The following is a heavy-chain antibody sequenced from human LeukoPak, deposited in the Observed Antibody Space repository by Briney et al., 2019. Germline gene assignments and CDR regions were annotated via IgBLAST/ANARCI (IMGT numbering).Heavy chain of an antibody. CDR2: IYYSGST. D-gene: IGHD2-15*01. V-gene: IGHV4-39*01. CDR3: ARLGYCSGGSCYYAFDI. J-gene: IGHJ3*02. Sequence: PSETLSLTCTVSGGSISSSDYYWGWIRQPPGKGLEWIASIYYSGSTYYNPSLKSRVTMSVDTSKNQFSLKLSSVTAADTAVYYCARLGYCSGGSCYYAFDIWGQGTMVTVSS. CDR1: GGSISSSDYY.